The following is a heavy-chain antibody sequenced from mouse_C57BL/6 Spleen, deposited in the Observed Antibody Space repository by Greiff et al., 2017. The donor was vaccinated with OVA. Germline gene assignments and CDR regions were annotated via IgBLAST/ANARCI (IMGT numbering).Heavy chain of an antibody. D-gene: IGHD2-3*01. CDR3: ARDGNYFDY. J-gene: IGHJ2*01. CDR1: GYTFTDYE. Sequence: QVQLQQSGAELVRPGASVTLSCKASGYTFTDYEMHWVKQTPVHGLEWIGAIDPETGGTAYNQKFKGKAILTADKSSSTAYMELRSLTSEDSAVYYCARDGNYFDYCGQGTTLTVSS. V-gene: IGHV1-15*01. CDR2: IDPETGGT.